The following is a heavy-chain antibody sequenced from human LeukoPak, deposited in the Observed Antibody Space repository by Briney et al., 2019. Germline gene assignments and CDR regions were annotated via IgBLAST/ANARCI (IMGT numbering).Heavy chain of an antibody. J-gene: IGHJ4*02. CDR3: TRDSYSGSYGY. CDR1: GFTFSSYW. Sequence: GGSLRLSCAASGFTFSSYWMHWVRQAPGKGPVLVSRISTDGTSTTYADSVKGRFTTSRDNAKNTLYLQMNSLRADDTAVYYCTRDSYSGSYGYWGQGTLVTVSS. V-gene: IGHV3-74*01. CDR2: ISTDGTST. D-gene: IGHD1-26*01.